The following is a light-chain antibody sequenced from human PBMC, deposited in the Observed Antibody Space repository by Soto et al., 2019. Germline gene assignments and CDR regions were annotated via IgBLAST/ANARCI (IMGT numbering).Light chain of an antibody. CDR3: QQYGSSPFI. Sequence: EIVLTQSPGTLSLSPGERATLSCRASQSVSSSYLAWYQQKPGQTPRLLFYGASSRATGIPDRFSGSGSGTTFPLTISRLDPEDFEVYYCQQYGSSPFIFGPGTKVDTK. V-gene: IGKV3-20*01. CDR2: GAS. CDR1: QSVSSSY. J-gene: IGKJ3*01.